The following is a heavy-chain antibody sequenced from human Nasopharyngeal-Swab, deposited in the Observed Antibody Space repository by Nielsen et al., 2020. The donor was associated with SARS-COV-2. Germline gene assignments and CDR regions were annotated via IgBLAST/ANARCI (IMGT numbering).Heavy chain of an antibody. V-gene: IGHV3-21*01. CDR2: INSVGSVL. D-gene: IGHD6-13*01. J-gene: IGHJ4*02. CDR3: VRDAPIAAAGTIIEYFDY. CDR1: GFTFSTYS. Sequence: GESLKISCAASGFTFSTYSMNWVRQAPGEGLEWVSSINSVGSVLYYADSVKGRFTISRDKAKKSLYLQMNSLTAEDTAVYYCVRDAPIAAAGTIIEYFDYWGQGTLVTVSS.